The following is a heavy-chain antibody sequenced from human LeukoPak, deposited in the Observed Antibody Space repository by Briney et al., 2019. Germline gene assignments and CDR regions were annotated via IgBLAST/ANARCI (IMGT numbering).Heavy chain of an antibody. Sequence: GGSLRLSCAASGFTFSNAWMSWVRQAPGKGLEWVGRINSKTDGGTTDYAASVKGRLAISRDDSKNTMYLQMNSLKTEDTAVYYCTRYYDSSAYYYYYYMDVWGKGTTVTVSS. V-gene: IGHV3-15*01. CDR1: GFTFSNAW. CDR3: TRYYDSSAYYYYYYMDV. D-gene: IGHD3-22*01. CDR2: INSKTDGGTT. J-gene: IGHJ6*03.